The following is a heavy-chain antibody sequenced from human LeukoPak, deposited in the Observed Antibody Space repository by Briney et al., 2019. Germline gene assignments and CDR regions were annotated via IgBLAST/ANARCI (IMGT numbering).Heavy chain of an antibody. CDR2: INPNSGGT. J-gene: IGHJ4*02. CDR3: ARDYSRYFDF. Sequence: APVKVSCKASGYTFTGYDIYWVRQAPGQGLEWMGWINPNSGGTDYTQKFQGRVTVTRDTSISTAYMELSRLRSDDTAVYYCARDYSRYFDFWGQGTLVTVSS. V-gene: IGHV1-2*02. D-gene: IGHD4-11*01. CDR1: GYTFTGYD.